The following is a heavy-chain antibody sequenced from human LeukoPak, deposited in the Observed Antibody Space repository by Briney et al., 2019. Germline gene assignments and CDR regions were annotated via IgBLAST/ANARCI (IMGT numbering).Heavy chain of an antibody. CDR3: AMYSGTYWTFDY. CDR1: GLTYRRYE. D-gene: IGHD1-26*01. J-gene: IGHJ4*02. Sequence: GGSLRLPRGASGLTYRRYEINWVRQARGKGLEWVSYISSSGTTIYYADSVKGRFPISRDNAKNSLYLQMNSLRAEDTAVYYCAMYSGTYWTFDYWGLGTLVTVSS. CDR2: ISSSGTTI. V-gene: IGHV3-48*03.